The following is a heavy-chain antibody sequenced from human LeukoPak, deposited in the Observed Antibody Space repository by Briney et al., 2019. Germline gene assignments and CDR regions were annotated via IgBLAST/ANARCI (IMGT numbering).Heavy chain of an antibody. CDR3: AKPSRSSGSICYFDY. CDR2: ISGSGGST. Sequence: GGSLRLSCAASGFTFSSYAMSWVRQAPGKGLEWVSAISGSGGSTYYADSVKGRFTISRDNSKNTLYLQMNSLRAEDTAVYYCAKPSRSSGSICYFDYWGQGTLVTVSS. J-gene: IGHJ4*02. CDR1: GFTFSSYA. D-gene: IGHD6-19*01. V-gene: IGHV3-23*01.